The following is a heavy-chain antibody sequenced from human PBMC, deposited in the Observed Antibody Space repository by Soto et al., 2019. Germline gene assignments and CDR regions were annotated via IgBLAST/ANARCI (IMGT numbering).Heavy chain of an antibody. CDR2: IYYSGST. V-gene: IGHV4-59*01. CDR1: GGSISSYY. Sequence: FLTCTVSGGSISSYYWSWIRQPPGKGLEWIGYIYYSGSTNYNPSLKSRVTISVDTSKNQFSLKLSSVTAADTAVYYCARGLTYYYDSSGYYHFDYWGQGXLVTVYS. D-gene: IGHD3-22*01. CDR3: ARGLTYYYDSSGYYHFDY. J-gene: IGHJ4*02.